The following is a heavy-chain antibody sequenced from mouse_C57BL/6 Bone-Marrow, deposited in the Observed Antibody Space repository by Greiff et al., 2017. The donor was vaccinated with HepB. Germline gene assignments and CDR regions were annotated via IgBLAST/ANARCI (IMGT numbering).Heavy chain of an antibody. CDR3: ARSYYDLYWYFDV. V-gene: IGHV1-18*01. J-gene: IGHJ1*03. CDR2: INPNNGGT. CDR1: GYTFTDYN. Sequence: VQLKESGPELVKPGASVKIPCKASGYTFTDYNLDWVKQSHGQSLEWIGDINPNNGGTIYSQKFKGKATLTVDKSSSTAYMELRSLTSEDTAVYYCARSYYDLYWYFDVWGTGTTVTVSS. D-gene: IGHD2-4*01.